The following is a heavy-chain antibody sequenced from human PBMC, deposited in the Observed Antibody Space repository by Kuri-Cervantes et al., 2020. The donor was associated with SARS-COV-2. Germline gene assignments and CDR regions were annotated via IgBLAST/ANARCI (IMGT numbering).Heavy chain of an antibody. J-gene: IGHJ4*02. Sequence: GESLKISCAASGFTFSSYGMHWVRQAPGKGLEWVAFIRYDGSNKYYADSVKGRFTISRDNSKNSLYLQMNSLRAEDTAVYYCARYRHRGEVVGATLDYWGQGILVTVSS. V-gene: IGHV3-30*02. CDR2: IRYDGSNK. CDR1: GFTFSSYG. CDR3: ARYRHRGEVVGATLDY. D-gene: IGHD1-26*01.